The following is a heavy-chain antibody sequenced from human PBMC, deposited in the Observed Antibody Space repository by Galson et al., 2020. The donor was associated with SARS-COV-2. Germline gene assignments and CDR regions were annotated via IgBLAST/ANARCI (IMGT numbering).Heavy chain of an antibody. J-gene: IGHJ3*02. CDR1: GFTFSSYA. Sequence: GGSLRLSCAASGFTFSSYAMHWVRQAPGKGLEWVAVISYDGSNKYYADSVKGRFTISRDNSKNTLYLQMNSLRAEDTAVYYCAREGIVGAGHDAFDIWGQGTMVTVSS. CDR2: ISYDGSNK. D-gene: IGHD1-26*01. V-gene: IGHV3-30*04. CDR3: AREGIVGAGHDAFDI.